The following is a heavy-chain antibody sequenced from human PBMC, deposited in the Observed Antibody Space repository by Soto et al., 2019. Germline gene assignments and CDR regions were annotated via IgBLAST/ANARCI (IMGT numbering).Heavy chain of an antibody. CDR1: GFAFRSYG. Sequence: GGSLRLSCVASGFAFRSYGMNWVRQAPGKGLEWVSSISTSSSAIYYTDSVKGRFTIFRDNSKNTLYLQMISLRVEDTATYYCAKASGESYPGSRVFDSWGQGTRVTVSS. CDR3: AKASGESYPGSRVFDS. J-gene: IGHJ4*02. CDR2: ISTSSSAI. D-gene: IGHD3-10*01. V-gene: IGHV3-21*04.